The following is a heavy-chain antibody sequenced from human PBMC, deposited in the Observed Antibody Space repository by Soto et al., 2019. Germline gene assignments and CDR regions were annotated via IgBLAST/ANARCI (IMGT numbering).Heavy chain of an antibody. J-gene: IGHJ4*02. V-gene: IGHV1-2*02. CDR1: GYSFTDYY. D-gene: IGHD3-10*01. Sequence: QVHLVQSGADVRKPGASLRVSCKASGYSFTDYYMHWVRQAPGQGLEWMGWMKPGSGITNFAQKFQGRVTMTRDTSITTAYMELSRLTSDDAAVYYCARGSNYYGSGSYFGPFDYWGQGTLVTVSS. CDR3: ARGSNYYGSGSYFGPFDY. CDR2: MKPGSGIT.